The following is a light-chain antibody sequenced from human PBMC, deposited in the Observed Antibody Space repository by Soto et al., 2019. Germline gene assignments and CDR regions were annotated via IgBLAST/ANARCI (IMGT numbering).Light chain of an antibody. CDR3: QQYGSLPIT. J-gene: IGKJ5*01. CDR1: QDIGNF. V-gene: IGKV1-33*01. CDR2: DAS. Sequence: DIQMTQSPSSLSASIGDRVTISCQASQDIGNFLNWYQQKPGKAPYLLIYDASNLDTGVSSRFSGRGSGRKFSIPITSLQPDDVATYFCQQYGSLPITFGQGTRLDIK.